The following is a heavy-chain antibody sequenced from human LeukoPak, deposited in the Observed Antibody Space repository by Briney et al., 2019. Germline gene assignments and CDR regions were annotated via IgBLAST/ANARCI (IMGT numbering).Heavy chain of an antibody. CDR3: ARGGAFDI. Sequence: PGGSLRLSCAASGFTVSSNYMSWVRQAPRKGLEWVSVIYRGGSAFYADSVKGRFTLSRDNSKNTLYLQMNSLRAEDTAVYYCARGGAFDIWGQGTVVTVSS. CDR1: GFTVSSNY. J-gene: IGHJ3*02. CDR2: IYRGGSA. V-gene: IGHV3-53*01. D-gene: IGHD3-16*01.